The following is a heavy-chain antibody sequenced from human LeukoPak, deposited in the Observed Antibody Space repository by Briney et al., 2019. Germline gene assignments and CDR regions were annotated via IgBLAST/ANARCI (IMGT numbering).Heavy chain of an antibody. Sequence: GRSLRLSCAGSGFTFSSFSMHWVRQAPGQGLEWVAVISFDGSNQYYADSVKGRFTIYRDNFKNTVYLQMNGLRAEETAVYYCAKSHPPTVTTEEGEYLQHWGQGTLVTVSS. CDR1: GFTFSSFS. D-gene: IGHD4-17*01. CDR3: AKSHPPTVTTEEGEYLQH. J-gene: IGHJ1*01. CDR2: ISFDGSNQ. V-gene: IGHV3-30*18.